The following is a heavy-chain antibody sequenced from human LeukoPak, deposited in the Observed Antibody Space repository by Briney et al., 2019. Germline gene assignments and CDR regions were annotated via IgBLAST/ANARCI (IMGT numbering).Heavy chain of an antibody. CDR3: AKAAIGGYYYDSSGYYFDY. Sequence: PGGSLRLSCAASGFTFNTYAMSWVRQAPGKGLEWVSGISGSGGSTYYADSVKGRITISRDNSKNTLYLQMNSLRAEDTAIYYCAKAAIGGYYYDSSGYYFDYWGQGTLVTVSS. J-gene: IGHJ4*02. V-gene: IGHV3-23*01. CDR1: GFTFNTYA. D-gene: IGHD3-22*01. CDR2: ISGSGGST.